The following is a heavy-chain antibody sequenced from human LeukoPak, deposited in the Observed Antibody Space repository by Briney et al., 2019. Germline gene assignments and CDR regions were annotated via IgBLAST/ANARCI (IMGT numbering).Heavy chain of an antibody. Sequence: PGGSLRLSCAASGFTFSSYAMSWVRQAPGKGLEWVSAISGSDSSTYYADSVKGRFTISRDNSKNTLYLQMNSLRAEDTAVYYCAKDKGWGYSAYDCYGMDVWGQGTTVTVSS. D-gene: IGHD1-26*01. CDR3: AKDKGWGYSAYDCYGMDV. J-gene: IGHJ6*02. CDR2: ISGSDSST. CDR1: GFTFSSYA. V-gene: IGHV3-23*01.